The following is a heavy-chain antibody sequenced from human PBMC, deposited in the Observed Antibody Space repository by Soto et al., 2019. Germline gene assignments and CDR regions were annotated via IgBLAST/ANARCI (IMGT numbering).Heavy chain of an antibody. CDR2: FIPIFPTP. D-gene: IGHD5-12*01. V-gene: IGHV1-69*12. CDR3: ARDKDRLQLGGNYYYILDV. CDR1: GGTFSTSA. Sequence: QVQLEQSGAEVKKPGSSVKVSCKASGGTFSTSAISWVRQAPGQGLEWMGGFIPIFPTPDYAHKFQGRLTITADELTRTAYMELSGLKSDDTAVYYCARDKDRLQLGGNYYYILDVWGQGTTVTVSS. J-gene: IGHJ6*02.